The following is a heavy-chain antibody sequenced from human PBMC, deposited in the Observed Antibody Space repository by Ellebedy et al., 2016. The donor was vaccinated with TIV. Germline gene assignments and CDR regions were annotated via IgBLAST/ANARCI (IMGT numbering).Heavy chain of an antibody. J-gene: IGHJ6*02. Sequence: ASVKVSCKASGYTFIRYYIHWVRQAPGQGLEWMGIINPSGGSTSYAQKFQGRVTMTRDTSTSTVYMELSSLRSEDTAVYYCVVGGGMDVWGQGTTVTVSS. CDR1: GYTFIRYY. CDR3: VVGGGMDV. CDR2: INPSGGST. V-gene: IGHV1-46*01. D-gene: IGHD1-26*01.